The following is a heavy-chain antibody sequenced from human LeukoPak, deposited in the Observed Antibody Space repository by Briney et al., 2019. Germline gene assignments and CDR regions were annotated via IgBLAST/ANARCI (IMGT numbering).Heavy chain of an antibody. J-gene: IGHJ6*02. V-gene: IGHV4-4*07. CDR1: GGSISSYY. D-gene: IGHD6-13*01. Sequence: SETLSLTCTVSGGSISSYYWSWIRQPAGKGLEWIGRIYANGRTNYNPSLKSRVTMSVDTSKNQFSLKVTSVTAADTAVYYCAKGGIAAEDYAMDVWGQGTTVIVSS. CDR3: AKGGIAAEDYAMDV. CDR2: IYANGRT.